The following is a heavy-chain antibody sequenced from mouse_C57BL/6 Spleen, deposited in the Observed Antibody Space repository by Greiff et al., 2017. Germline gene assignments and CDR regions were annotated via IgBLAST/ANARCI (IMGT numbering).Heavy chain of an antibody. CDR1: GYSITSGYY. D-gene: IGHD6-1*01. J-gene: IGHJ2*01. CDR2: ISYDGSN. Sequence: DVQLQESGPGLVKPSQSLSLTCSVTGYSITSGYYWNWIRQFPGNKLEWMGYISYDGSNNYNPSLKNLISITRDTSKNQFFLKLNSVTTEDTATYYCARSAALYFDYWGQGTTLTVSS. V-gene: IGHV3-6*01. CDR3: ARSAALYFDY.